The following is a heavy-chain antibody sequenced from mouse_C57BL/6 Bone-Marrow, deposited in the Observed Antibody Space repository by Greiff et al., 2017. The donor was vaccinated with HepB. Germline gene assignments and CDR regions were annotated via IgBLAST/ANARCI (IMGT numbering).Heavy chain of an antibody. CDR1: GFNIKDDY. CDR3: TIYLGGLPLYYYAMDY. J-gene: IGHJ4*01. Sequence: VQLKQSGAELVRPGASVKLSCTASGFNIKDDYMHWVKQRPEQGLEWIGWIDPENGDTEYASKFQGKATITADTSSNTAYLQLSSLTSEDTAVYYCTIYLGGLPLYYYAMDYWGQGTSVTVSS. CDR2: IDPENGDT. V-gene: IGHV14-4*01. D-gene: IGHD1-1*02.